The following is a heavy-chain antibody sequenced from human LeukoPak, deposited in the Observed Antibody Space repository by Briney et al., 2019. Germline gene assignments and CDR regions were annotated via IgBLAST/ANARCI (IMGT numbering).Heavy chain of an antibody. CDR2: INHSGST. V-gene: IGHV4-34*01. Sequence: SETLSLTCAVYGGSFSVYYWSWIRQPPGKGLEWIGEINHSGSTNYNPSLKSRVTISVDKSKNQFSLKLSSVTAADTAVYYCARTYIVVVPAAMRWCDPWGQGTLVTVSS. CDR1: GGSFSVYY. J-gene: IGHJ5*02. CDR3: ARTYIVVVPAAMRWCDP. D-gene: IGHD2-2*01.